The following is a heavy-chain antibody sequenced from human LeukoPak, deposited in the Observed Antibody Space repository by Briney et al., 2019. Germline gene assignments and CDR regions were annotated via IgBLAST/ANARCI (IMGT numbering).Heavy chain of an antibody. J-gene: IGHJ3*02. CDR2: INPNSGGT. CDR3: ARGGYHPERWWELHTYAFDI. CDR1: GYTFTGCY. V-gene: IGHV1-2*04. Sequence: ASVKVSCKASGYTFTGCYMHWVRQAPGQGLEWMGWINPNSGGTNYAQKFQGWVTMTRDTSISTAYMELSRLRSDDTAVYYCARGGYHPERWWELHTYAFDIWGQGTMVTVSS. D-gene: IGHD1-26*01.